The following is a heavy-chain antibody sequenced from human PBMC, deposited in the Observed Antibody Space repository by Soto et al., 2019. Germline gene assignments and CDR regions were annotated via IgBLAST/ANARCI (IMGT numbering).Heavy chain of an antibody. CDR3: ARDSSRWNYVV. CDR1: GGSVSSGSYY. V-gene: IGHV4-61*01. CDR2: IYYSGST. Sequence: SETLSLTCTVSGGSVSSGSYYWSWIRQPPGKGLEWIGYIYYSGSTNYNPSLKSRVTISVDTSKNQFSLKLNSVTAADTAVYYCARDSSRWNYVVWGQETLVTVAS. D-gene: IGHD1-7*01. J-gene: IGHJ4*02.